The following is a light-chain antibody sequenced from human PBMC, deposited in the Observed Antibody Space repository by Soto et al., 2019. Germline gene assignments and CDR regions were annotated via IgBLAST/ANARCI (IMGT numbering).Light chain of an antibody. Sequence: IVLTQSPLSLPVTPGEPASISCRSSQSLLHSTGYDYLDWYVQRPGLSPQLLISFGSHRASGVPDRFSGSGSGTHFTLRISRVEAEDVGVYYCMQALQPPPITFGQGTRLE. CDR2: FGS. V-gene: IGKV2-28*01. J-gene: IGKJ5*01. CDR1: QSLLHSTGYDY. CDR3: MQALQPPPIT.